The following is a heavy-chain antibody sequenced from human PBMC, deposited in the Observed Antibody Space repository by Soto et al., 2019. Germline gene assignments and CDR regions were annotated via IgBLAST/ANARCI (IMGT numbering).Heavy chain of an antibody. CDR3: GIGSIQAAAGATYYYYGMDV. V-gene: IGHV5-51*01. Sequence: GESLKISCKGSGYSFTSYWIGWVRQMPGKGLEWMGIIYPGDSDTRYSPSFQGQVTISADKSISTAYLQWSSLKASNTAMYYCGIGSIQAAAGATYYYYGMDVWGQGTTVTVSS. CDR1: GYSFTSYW. CDR2: IYPGDSDT. D-gene: IGHD6-13*01. J-gene: IGHJ6*02.